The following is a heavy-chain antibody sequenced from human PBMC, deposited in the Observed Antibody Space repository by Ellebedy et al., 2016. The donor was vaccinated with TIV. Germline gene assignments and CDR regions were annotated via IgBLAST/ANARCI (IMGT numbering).Heavy chain of an antibody. D-gene: IGHD2-15*01. Sequence: SETLSLTXAVSGGSISSSNWWSWVRQPPGKGLEWIGEIYHSGSTNYNPSLKSRVTISVDKSKNQFSLKLSSVTAADTAVYYCARGGGYCSGGSCYSWDWGQGTLVTVSS. J-gene: IGHJ4*02. CDR3: ARGGGYCSGGSCYSWD. CDR1: GGSISSSNW. V-gene: IGHV4-4*02. CDR2: IYHSGST.